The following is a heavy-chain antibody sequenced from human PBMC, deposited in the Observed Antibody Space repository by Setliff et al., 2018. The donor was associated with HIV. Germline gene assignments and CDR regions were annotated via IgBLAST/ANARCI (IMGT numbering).Heavy chain of an antibody. V-gene: IGHV4-4*02. D-gene: IGHD5-18*01. Sequence: SETLSLTCIVSGGSISNYYWWTWVRQPPGKGLEWIGEIYHSGTTDYNPSLESRVTISVDTSKNQFSLKLSSVTAADTAMYYCARHWGYSYGIDYWGQGIPVTV. CDR2: IYHSGTT. J-gene: IGHJ4*02. CDR1: GGSISNYYW. CDR3: ARHWGYSYGIDY.